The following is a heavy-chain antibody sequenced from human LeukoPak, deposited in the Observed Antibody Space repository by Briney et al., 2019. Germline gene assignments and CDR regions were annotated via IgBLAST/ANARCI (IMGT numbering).Heavy chain of an antibody. V-gene: IGHV3-48*03. CDR1: GFTFSSYE. D-gene: IGHD4-17*01. CDR2: ISSSGSTI. J-gene: IGHJ4*02. Sequence: GGSLRLSCAASGFTFSSYEMNWVRQAPGKGLEWVSYISSSGSTIYYADSVKGRFTISRDNAKNSLYLQMNSLRAEDTAVYYCARGVYGDWKALDYWGQGTLVTVSS. CDR3: ARGVYGDWKALDY.